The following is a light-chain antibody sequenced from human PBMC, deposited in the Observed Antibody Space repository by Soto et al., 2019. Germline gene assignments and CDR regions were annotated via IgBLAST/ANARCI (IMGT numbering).Light chain of an antibody. CDR1: QSVNSN. CDR3: QQYGRSKRWK. J-gene: IGKJ1*01. Sequence: EIVLTQSPATLSLSPGERATLSCRASQSVNSNLAWYQQKPGQAPRLLIYRASTRATGIPDRFSGGGTGTDFNLNISRVEPEDFAMYYCQQYGRSKRWKCGQGTKGDIK. V-gene: IGKV3-20*01. CDR2: RAS.